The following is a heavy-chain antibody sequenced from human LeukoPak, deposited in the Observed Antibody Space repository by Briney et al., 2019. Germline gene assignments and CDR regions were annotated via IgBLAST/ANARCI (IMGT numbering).Heavy chain of an antibody. D-gene: IGHD6-13*01. CDR2: ISSSSSYI. CDR1: GFTFSSYS. CDR3: AKVEQQRYYYYYYMDV. V-gene: IGHV3-21*01. J-gene: IGHJ6*03. Sequence: PGGSLRLSCAASGFTFSSYSMNWVRQAPGKGLEWVSSISSSSSYIYYADSVKGRFTISRDNAKNSLYLQMNSLRAEDTAVYYCAKVEQQRYYYYYYMDVWGKGTTVTVSS.